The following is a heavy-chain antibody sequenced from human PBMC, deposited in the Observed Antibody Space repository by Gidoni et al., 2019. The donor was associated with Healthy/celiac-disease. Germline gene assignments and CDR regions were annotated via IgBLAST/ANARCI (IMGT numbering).Heavy chain of an antibody. D-gene: IGHD2-15*01. CDR3: ARVLRSGGSYDAFDI. Sequence: EVQLVESGGGLVQPGGSLSLSCAASGFTFSSYDMPWVRQATGKGLEWVSAIGTAGDTYYPGSVKGRFTISRENAKNSLYLQMNSLRAGDTAVYYCARVLRSGGSYDAFDIWGQGTMVTVSS. J-gene: IGHJ3*02. CDR2: IGTAGDT. V-gene: IGHV3-13*01. CDR1: GFTFSSYD.